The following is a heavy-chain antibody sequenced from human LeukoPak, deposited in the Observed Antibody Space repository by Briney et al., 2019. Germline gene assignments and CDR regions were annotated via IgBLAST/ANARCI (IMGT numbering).Heavy chain of an antibody. CDR2: ISTSSSTI. Sequence: GGSLRLSCAASGFTFSNYGMNWVRQAPGKGLEWVSYISTSSSTIYYADSVQGRFTISRENAKNSLYLQMNSLRAEDTAVYYCAKASSGYYLYWGQGTLVTVSS. CDR3: AKASSGYYLY. D-gene: IGHD3-22*01. J-gene: IGHJ4*02. CDR1: GFTFSNYG. V-gene: IGHV3-48*01.